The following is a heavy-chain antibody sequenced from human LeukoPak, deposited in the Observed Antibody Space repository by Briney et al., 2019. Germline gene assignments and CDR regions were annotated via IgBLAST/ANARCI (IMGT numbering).Heavy chain of an antibody. D-gene: IGHD3-22*01. CDR2: ISAYGGST. J-gene: IGHJ4*02. Sequence: QSGGSLRLSCAASGFTFSTYAMSWVRQAPGKGLEWVSAISAYGGSTYYADSVKGRFTISRDNSKNTLYLQMNSLRAEDTAVYYCAVNGDSSGPPGYWGQGTLVTVSS. V-gene: IGHV3-23*01. CDR3: AVNGDSSGPPGY. CDR1: GFTFSTYA.